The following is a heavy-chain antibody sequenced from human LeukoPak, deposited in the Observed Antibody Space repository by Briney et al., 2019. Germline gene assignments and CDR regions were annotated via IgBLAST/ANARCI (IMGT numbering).Heavy chain of an antibody. D-gene: IGHD6-13*01. Sequence: SQTLSLTCAISGDSVSSNSAAWNWLRQSPSRGLEWLGRTYYRSKWYNDYAVCVKSLITINPDTSKNQFSLQLNSVAPEDTAVYYCARDHGYSSAFDIWGQGTMVTVSS. CDR3: ARDHGYSSAFDI. J-gene: IGHJ3*02. CDR1: GDSVSSNSAA. V-gene: IGHV6-1*01. CDR2: TYYRSKWYN.